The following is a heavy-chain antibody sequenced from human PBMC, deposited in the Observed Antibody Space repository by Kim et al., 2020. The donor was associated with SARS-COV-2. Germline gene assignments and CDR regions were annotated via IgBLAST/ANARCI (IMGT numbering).Heavy chain of an antibody. CDR1: GYTFTSYA. CDR3: ARDRYSVLYYYDSSGYYPDAFDI. CDR2: INTNTGNP. D-gene: IGHD3-22*01. Sequence: ASVKVSCKASGYTFTSYAMNWVRQAPGQGLEWMGWINTNTGNPTYAQGFTGRFVFSLDTSVSTAYLQISSLKAEDTAVYYCARDRYSVLYYYDSSGYYPDAFDIWGQGTMVTVSS. J-gene: IGHJ3*02. V-gene: IGHV7-4-1*02.